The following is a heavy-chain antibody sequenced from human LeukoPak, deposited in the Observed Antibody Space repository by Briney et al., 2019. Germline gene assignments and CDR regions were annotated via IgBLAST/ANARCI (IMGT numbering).Heavy chain of an antibody. CDR3: ARIYYESSGLFDY. Sequence: GGSLQISCKGSGSIFTNYWIGWGRQLPGKGLEWMGTIYPVDSDTRYSPSFQGQVTISANESRSTAYLQWTSLKASDTAMYYCARIYYESSGLFDYWGQGTLVTVSS. V-gene: IGHV5-51*01. J-gene: IGHJ4*02. CDR2: IYPVDSDT. CDR1: GSIFTNYW. D-gene: IGHD3-22*01.